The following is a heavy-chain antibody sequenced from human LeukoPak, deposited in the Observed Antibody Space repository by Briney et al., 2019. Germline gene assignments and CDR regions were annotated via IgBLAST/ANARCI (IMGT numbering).Heavy chain of an antibody. D-gene: IGHD1-14*01. CDR2: ISGSGGST. V-gene: IGHV3-23*01. CDR3: AREEPAAEYYYYYYGMDV. J-gene: IGHJ6*02. CDR1: GFTFSSYA. Sequence: GGSLRLSCAASGFTFSSYAMSWVRQAPGKGLEWVSAISGSGGSTYYADSVKGRFTISRDNSKNTLYLQMNSLRAEDTAVYYCAREEPAAEYYYYYYGMDVWGQGTTVTVSS.